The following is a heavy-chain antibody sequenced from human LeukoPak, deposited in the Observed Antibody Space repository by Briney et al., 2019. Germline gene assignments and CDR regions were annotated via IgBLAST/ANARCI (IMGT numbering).Heavy chain of an antibody. D-gene: IGHD6-19*01. CDR3: ARGIRSSGSGPFDY. CDR2: INHSGST. J-gene: IGHJ4*02. Sequence: SETLSLTCAVYGGSFSGYYWSWIRQPPGKGLEWIGEINHSGSTNYNPSLKSRVTISVDTSKNQFSLKLSSVTAAATAVYYCARGIRSSGSGPFDYRGQGTLVTVSS. CDR1: GGSFSGYY. V-gene: IGHV4-34*01.